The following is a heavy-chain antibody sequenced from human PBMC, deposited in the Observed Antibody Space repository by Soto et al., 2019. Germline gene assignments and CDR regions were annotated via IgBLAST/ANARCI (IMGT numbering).Heavy chain of an antibody. CDR2: TYYSGNT. J-gene: IGHJ4*02. CDR3: TSFDSNGYYPQNNY. V-gene: IGHV4-31*03. CDR1: GGSISSGGYY. D-gene: IGHD3-22*01. Sequence: SETLSLTCTVSGGSISSGGYYWNWMRQHPGKGLEWIGYTYYSGNTYYNPSLKSRVTMSVDTSKNQFSLRLSSVTAADTAFYYCTSFDSNGYYPQNNYWGPGTQVTVSS.